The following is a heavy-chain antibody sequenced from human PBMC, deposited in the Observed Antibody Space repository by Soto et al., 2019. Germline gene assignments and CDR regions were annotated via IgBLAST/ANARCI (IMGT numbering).Heavy chain of an antibody. CDR2: IVVGSGNT. J-gene: IGHJ6*02. Sequence: SVKVCCKASGFSFTSSSVQWVRQARGQRLEWIGWIVVGSGNTNYAQKFQERVTITRDMSTSTAYMELSSLRSEDTAVYYCAALLAATRKGAYYYGMDVWGQGTTVTVSS. CDR3: AALLAATRKGAYYYGMDV. CDR1: GFSFTSSS. V-gene: IGHV1-58*01. D-gene: IGHD1-26*01.